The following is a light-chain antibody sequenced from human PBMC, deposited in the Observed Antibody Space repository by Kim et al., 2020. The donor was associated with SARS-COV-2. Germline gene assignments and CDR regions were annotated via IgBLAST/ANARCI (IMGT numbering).Light chain of an antibody. Sequence: QSALTQPASVSGSPGQSITISCTGTSSDVGGYNYVSWYQQHPGKAPKLMIYDVSNRPSGVSNRFSGSKSGNTASLTISGLQAEDEADYYCCSYTSSSTRVFGTGTKVTFL. CDR2: DVS. CDR1: SSDVGGYNY. CDR3: CSYTSSSTRV. V-gene: IGLV2-14*03. J-gene: IGLJ1*01.